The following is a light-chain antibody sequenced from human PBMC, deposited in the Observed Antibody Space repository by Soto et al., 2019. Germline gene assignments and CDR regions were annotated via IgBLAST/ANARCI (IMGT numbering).Light chain of an antibody. J-gene: IGKJ1*01. Sequence: DIQMTQSPSTLSASAGDTVTVTCRASQSVSGWLAWYQQKPGEAPKLLIYDASSLESGVPSRFSGSGSGTEFTLTISNLQPDDCATYYCQQYENYWTFGQGTKVDIK. CDR2: DAS. CDR1: QSVSGW. CDR3: QQYENYWT. V-gene: IGKV1-5*01.